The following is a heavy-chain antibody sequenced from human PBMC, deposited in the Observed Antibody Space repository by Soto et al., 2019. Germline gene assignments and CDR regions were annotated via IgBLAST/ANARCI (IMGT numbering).Heavy chain of an antibody. CDR3: ARKDGFDI. Sequence: GGSLRLSCAASGFTFSSNSMNWVRQAPGKGLEWVSYISSGSSTIYYADSVKGRFTISRDNAKDSLYLQMNSLRAEDTAVYYCARKDGFDIWGQGTMVTVSS. CDR1: GFTFSSNS. CDR2: ISSGSSTI. V-gene: IGHV3-48*01. J-gene: IGHJ3*02.